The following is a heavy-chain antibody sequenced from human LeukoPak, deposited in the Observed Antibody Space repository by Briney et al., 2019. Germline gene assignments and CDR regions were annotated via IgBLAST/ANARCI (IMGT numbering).Heavy chain of an antibody. D-gene: IGHD6-6*01. CDR1: GGSFSGYY. Sequence: SETLSLTCAVYGGSFSGYYWSWIRQPPGKGLEWIGEINHSGSTNYNPSLKSRVTISVDTSKNQFSLKLSSVTAADTAVYYCARLRAARHNYYYGMDVWGQGTTVTVSS. V-gene: IGHV4-34*01. CDR3: ARLRAARHNYYYGMDV. J-gene: IGHJ6*02. CDR2: INHSGST.